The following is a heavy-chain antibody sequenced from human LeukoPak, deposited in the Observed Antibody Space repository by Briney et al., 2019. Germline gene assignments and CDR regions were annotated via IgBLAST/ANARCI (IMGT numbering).Heavy chain of an antibody. V-gene: IGHV4-30-4*01. CDR3: AREADVWGNHYFDY. CDR1: GGSISSGDYY. CDR2: IYYSGST. J-gene: IGHJ4*02. D-gene: IGHD3-16*01. Sequence: SQTLSLTSTVSGGSISSGDYYWSWIRQPPGKGLEWIGYIYYSGSTYYNPSLKSRVTISVDTSKNQFSLKLSSVTAADTAVYYCAREADVWGNHYFDYWGQGTLVTVSS.